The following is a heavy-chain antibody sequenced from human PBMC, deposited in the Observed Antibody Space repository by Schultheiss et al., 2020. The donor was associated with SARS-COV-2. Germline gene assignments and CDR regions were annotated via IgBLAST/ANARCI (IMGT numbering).Heavy chain of an antibody. D-gene: IGHD6-13*01. V-gene: IGHV4-39*01. Sequence: SETLSLTCTVSGGSISSSSYYWGWIRQPPGKGLEWIGSIYYSGSTNYNPSLKSRVTISVDTSKNQFSLKLSSVTAADTAVYYCARQLPTPGQQLGDFDYWGQGTLVTVSS. CDR3: ARQLPTPGQQLGDFDY. CDR2: IYYSGST. CDR1: GGSISSSSYY. J-gene: IGHJ4*02.